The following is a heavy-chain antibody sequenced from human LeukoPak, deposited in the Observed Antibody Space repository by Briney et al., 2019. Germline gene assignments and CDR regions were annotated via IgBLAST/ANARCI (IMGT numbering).Heavy chain of an antibody. D-gene: IGHD4-17*01. Sequence: PSETLSLTCSVSGGSISSHYWSWIRQPPGKGLEWIGYIYYSGSTKYNPALKSRVTISVDTSKNQFSLKLSSVTAADTAVYYCARGGTTVTPGLLWFDPWGQGTLVTVSS. CDR2: IYYSGST. CDR3: ARGGTTVTPGLLWFDP. V-gene: IGHV4-59*11. CDR1: GGSISSHY. J-gene: IGHJ5*02.